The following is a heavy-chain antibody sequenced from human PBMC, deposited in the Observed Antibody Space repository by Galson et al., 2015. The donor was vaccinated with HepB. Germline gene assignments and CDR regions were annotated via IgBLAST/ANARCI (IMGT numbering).Heavy chain of an antibody. J-gene: IGHJ4*02. Sequence: LRLSCAASGFTFSSYGMDWVRQAPGKGLEWVSYISSSSSSISYADSVKGRFTISRDNAKNSLYLQMNSLRAEDTAVYYCARGGAARPDYWGQGALVTVSS. D-gene: IGHD6-6*01. CDR3: ARGGAARPDY. CDR1: GFTFSSYG. CDR2: ISSSSSSI. V-gene: IGHV3-21*01.